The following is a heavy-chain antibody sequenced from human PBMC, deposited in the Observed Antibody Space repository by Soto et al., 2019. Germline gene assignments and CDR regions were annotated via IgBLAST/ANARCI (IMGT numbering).Heavy chain of an antibody. CDR2: IYYFGST. V-gene: IGHV4-39*01. CDR1: GGSISSNNYY. CDR3: AGRLAAARYYFDY. D-gene: IGHD6-13*01. Sequence: QLQLQESGPGLVKPSETLSLTCTVSGGSISSNNYYWGWIRQPPGKGLEWIGSIYYFGSTYYNPSLKSRVTISVDTSKNQFSMKLSSVTAADTAVYYCAGRLAAARYYFDYWGQGTLVTVSS. J-gene: IGHJ4*02.